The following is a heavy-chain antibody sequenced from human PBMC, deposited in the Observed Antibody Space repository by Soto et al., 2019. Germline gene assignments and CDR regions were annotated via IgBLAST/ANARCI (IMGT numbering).Heavy chain of an antibody. D-gene: IGHD4-17*01. CDR3: ARDNHGDYAPIPIVLYYGMDV. V-gene: IGHV3-33*01. CDR1: GFTFSSYG. Sequence: QVQLVESGGGVVQPGRSLRLSCAASGFTFSSYGMHWVRQAPGKGLEWVAVIWYDGSNKYYADSVKGRFTISRDNSKNTLYLQMNSLRAEDTAVYYCARDNHGDYAPIPIVLYYGMDVWGQGTTVTVSS. CDR2: IWYDGSNK. J-gene: IGHJ6*02.